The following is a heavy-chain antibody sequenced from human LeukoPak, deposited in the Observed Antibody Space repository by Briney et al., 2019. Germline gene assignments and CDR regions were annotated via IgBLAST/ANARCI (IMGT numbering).Heavy chain of an antibody. J-gene: IGHJ4*02. CDR2: INAGNGNT. Sequence: ASVKVSCKASGYTFTSYAMHWVRQAPGQRLEWMGWINAGNGNTKYSQKFQGRVTITRDTSASTAHMELSSLRSEDTAVYYCARGTYYYDSSGFGGNDYWGQGTLVTVSS. D-gene: IGHD3-22*01. V-gene: IGHV1-3*01. CDR3: ARGTYYYDSSGFGGNDY. CDR1: GYTFTSYA.